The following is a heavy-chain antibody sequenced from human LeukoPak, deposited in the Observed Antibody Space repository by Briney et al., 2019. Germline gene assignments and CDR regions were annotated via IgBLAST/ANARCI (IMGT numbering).Heavy chain of an antibody. CDR3: AREGIVGATGSFYFDY. V-gene: IGHV4-59*11. CDR1: GGSISSHY. Sequence: SETLSLTCTVSGGSISSHYWSWIRQPPGKGLEWIGYIYYSGNTNYNPSLKSRVTISVDTSKNQFSLKLSFVTAADTAVYYCAREGIVGATGSFYFDYWGQGTLVTVSS. D-gene: IGHD1-26*01. J-gene: IGHJ4*02. CDR2: IYYSGNT.